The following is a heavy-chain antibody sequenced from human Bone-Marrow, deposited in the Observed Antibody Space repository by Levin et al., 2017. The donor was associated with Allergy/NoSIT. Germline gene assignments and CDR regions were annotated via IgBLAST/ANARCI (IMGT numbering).Heavy chain of an antibody. V-gene: IGHV3-9*02. CDR3: AKGYDLLTGYPPFDQ. D-gene: IGHD3-9*01. J-gene: IGHJ4*02. Sequence: GGSLRLSCVASGFTSDNYAMHWVRQAPGKGLEWVSTISWNSNNLASADSVKGRFTLSRDNAKNSLYLQMNSLRPEDTAVYYCAKGYDLLTGYPPFDQWGQGTLVTVSS. CDR2: ISWNSNNL. CDR1: GFTSDNYA.